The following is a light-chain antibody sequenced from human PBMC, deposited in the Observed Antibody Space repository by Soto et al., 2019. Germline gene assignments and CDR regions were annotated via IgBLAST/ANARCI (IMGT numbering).Light chain of an antibody. CDR1: SSNIGAGFA. CDR2: RNN. J-gene: IGLJ1*01. V-gene: IGLV1-40*01. CDR3: QSYDTSLRV. Sequence: QAVVTQPPSVSGAPGQRVTISCTGSSSNIGAGFAVHWYQQLPGTAPKLLIYRNNIRPPGVPDRFSGSKSATSASLAITGLQAEDEADYYCQSYDTSLRVFGTGTKLTVL.